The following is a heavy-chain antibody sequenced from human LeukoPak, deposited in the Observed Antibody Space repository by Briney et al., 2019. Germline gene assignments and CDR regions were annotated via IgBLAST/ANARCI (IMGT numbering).Heavy chain of an antibody. J-gene: IGHJ4*02. D-gene: IGHD3-16*02. V-gene: IGHV3-30*18. Sequence: GGSLRLSCAASGFTFSSYEMNWVRQAPGKGLEWVAVISHDGSNKYYADSVKGRFTISRDNSKNTLYLQMNSLRAEDTAVYYCAKDRDYVWGSYRYTFDYWGQGTLVTVSS. CDR1: GFTFSSYE. CDR3: AKDRDYVWGSYRYTFDY. CDR2: ISHDGSNK.